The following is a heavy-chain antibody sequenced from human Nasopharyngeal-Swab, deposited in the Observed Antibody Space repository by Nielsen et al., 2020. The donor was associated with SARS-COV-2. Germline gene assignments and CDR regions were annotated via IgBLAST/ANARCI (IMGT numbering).Heavy chain of an antibody. CDR1: GFTFSSYG. Sequence: GESLKISCAASGFTFSSYGMHWVRQAPGKGLEWVAVIWYDGSNKYYADSVKGRFTISRDNSKNTLYLQMNSLRAEDTAVYYYARDQGYMDVWGKGTTVTVSS. V-gene: IGHV3-33*01. CDR3: ARDQGYMDV. J-gene: IGHJ6*03. CDR2: IWYDGSNK.